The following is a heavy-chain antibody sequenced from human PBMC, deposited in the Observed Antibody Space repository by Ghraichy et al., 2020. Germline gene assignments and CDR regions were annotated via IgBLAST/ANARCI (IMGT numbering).Heavy chain of an antibody. V-gene: IGHV4-4*09. J-gene: IGHJ6*02. Sequence: SETLSLTCTVSGGSISSYYWSWIRQPPGKGLEWIGYIYTSGSTNYNPSLKSRVTISVDTSKNQFSLKLSSVTAADTAVYYCARLRVGAAAGTSYYYYGMDVWGQGTTVTVSS. CDR2: IYTSGST. D-gene: IGHD6-13*01. CDR1: GGSISSYY. CDR3: ARLRVGAAAGTSYYYYGMDV.